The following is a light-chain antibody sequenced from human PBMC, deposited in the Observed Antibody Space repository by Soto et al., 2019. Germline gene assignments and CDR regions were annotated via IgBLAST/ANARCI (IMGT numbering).Light chain of an antibody. J-gene: IGLJ1*01. CDR3: ASYTTSSTYV. V-gene: IGLV2-14*03. CDR1: SSDVGGFNY. Sequence: QSVLTQPASVSGSPAQSIAISCTGTSSDVGGFNYVSWYQQHPGKAPKFMIYDVSSRPSGVSDRFSGSKSGNTASLTISGLQAEDEADYYCASYTTSSTYVFGTGTKVTVL. CDR2: DVS.